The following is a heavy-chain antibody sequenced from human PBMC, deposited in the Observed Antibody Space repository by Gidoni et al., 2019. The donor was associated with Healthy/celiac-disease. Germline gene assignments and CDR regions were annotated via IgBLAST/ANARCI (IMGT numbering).Heavy chain of an antibody. V-gene: IGHV3-48*01. Sequence: EVQLVESGGGLVQPGGSLRLSCAASGFTFSSYSMNWVRQAPGKGLEWVSYISSSSSTIYYADSVKGRFTISRDNAKNSLYLQMNSLRAEDTAVYYCAGEAPGYCSSTSCPNAFDIWGQGTMVTVSS. J-gene: IGHJ3*02. CDR1: GFTFSSYS. CDR3: AGEAPGYCSSTSCPNAFDI. CDR2: ISSSSSTI. D-gene: IGHD2-2*01.